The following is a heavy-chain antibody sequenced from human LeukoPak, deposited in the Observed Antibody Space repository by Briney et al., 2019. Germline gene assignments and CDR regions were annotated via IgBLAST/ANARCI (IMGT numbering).Heavy chain of an antibody. CDR3: AKVRWLHQYFDY. D-gene: IGHD5-24*01. J-gene: IGHJ4*02. V-gene: IGHV3-23*01. CDR1: GFTFSSYA. Sequence: GGSLRLSCTASGFTFSSYAMSWVRQAPGKGLEWVSAISGSGGSTYYADSVKGRFTISRDNSKNTLYLQMNSLRAEDTAVYYCAKVRWLHQYFDYWGQGTLVTVSS. CDR2: ISGSGGST.